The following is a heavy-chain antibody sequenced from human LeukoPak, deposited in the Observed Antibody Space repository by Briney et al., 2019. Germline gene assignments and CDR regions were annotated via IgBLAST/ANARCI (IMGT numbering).Heavy chain of an antibody. CDR2: ISSTSTI. V-gene: IGHV3-48*01. CDR3: ARAHSSSWEY. D-gene: IGHD6-13*01. J-gene: IGHJ4*02. CDR1: GFTFSSFS. Sequence: GGSLRLSCAASGFTFSSFSMSWVRQAPGKGLEWVSYISSTSTIYYADSVKGRFTVSRDNAKNSLYLQMNSLRADDAALYYCARAHSSSWEYWGQGALVTVSS.